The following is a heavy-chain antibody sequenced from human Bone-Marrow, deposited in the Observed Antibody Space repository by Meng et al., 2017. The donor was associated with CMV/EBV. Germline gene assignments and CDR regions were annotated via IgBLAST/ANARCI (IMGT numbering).Heavy chain of an antibody. D-gene: IGHD1-26*01. V-gene: IGHV4-39*02. J-gene: IGHJ4*02. CDR3: ARDESGSS. CDR2: IYYSGST. Sequence: SETLSLTCTVSGGSISSSSYYWGWIRQPPGKGLEWIGSIYYSGSTYYNPSLKSRVTISVDTSKNQFSLKLSSVTAADTAVYYCARDESGSSWGQGKLVTVSS. CDR1: GGSISSSSYY.